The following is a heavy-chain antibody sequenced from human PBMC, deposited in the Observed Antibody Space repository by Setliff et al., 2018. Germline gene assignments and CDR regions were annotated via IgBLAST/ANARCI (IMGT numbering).Heavy chain of an antibody. D-gene: IGHD3-22*01. V-gene: IGHV3-11*05. CDR1: GFTFSDYY. CDR2: ISSSSSYT. CDR3: ARDRSVADYYDSSGPDAFDI. Sequence: LRLSCVASGFTFSDYYMSWIRQAPGKGLEWVSYISSSSSYTNYADSVKGRFTISRDNAKNSLYLQMNSLRAEDTAVYYCARDRSVADYYDSSGPDAFDIWGQGTMVTVSS. J-gene: IGHJ3*02.